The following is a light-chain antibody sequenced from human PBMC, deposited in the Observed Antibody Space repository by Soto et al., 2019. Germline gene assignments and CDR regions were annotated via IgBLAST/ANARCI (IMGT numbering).Light chain of an antibody. J-gene: IGKJ3*01. Sequence: DIQMTQSPSSLSASVGDRVTITCRASQGISNYLAWYQQKPGKVPKLLIYAASTLRSGVPSRFSGSGSGTDFTLTITSLQPEDVANYYCQEYDSAPFSFGPGTKVDFK. CDR2: AAS. V-gene: IGKV1-27*01. CDR1: QGISNY. CDR3: QEYDSAPFS.